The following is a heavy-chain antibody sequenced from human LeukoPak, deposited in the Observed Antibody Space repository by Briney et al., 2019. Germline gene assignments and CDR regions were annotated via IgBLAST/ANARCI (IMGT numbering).Heavy chain of an antibody. V-gene: IGHV1-46*01. CDR1: GYTFTSYH. CDR2: INPSGGST. CDR3: ARDSIFLEKPHYYGSGSPNLYFDY. Sequence: ASVKVSCKASGYTFTSYHMHWVRQAPGQGLEWMGIINPSGGSTSYAQKFQGRVTMTRDTSTSTVYMELSSLRSEDTAVYYCARDSIFLEKPHYYGSGSPNLYFDYWGQGTLVTVSS. D-gene: IGHD3-10*01. J-gene: IGHJ4*02.